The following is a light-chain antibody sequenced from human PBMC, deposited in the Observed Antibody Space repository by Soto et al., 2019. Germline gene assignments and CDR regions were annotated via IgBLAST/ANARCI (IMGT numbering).Light chain of an antibody. CDR3: SSYTSSSTVV. CDR1: SSDIGNYKY. V-gene: IGLV2-14*01. Sequence: QSALTQPASVSGSPGQSITISCTGTSSDIGNYKYVSWYQQHPGKAPKLMIYEVSNRPSGVSNRFSGSKSGNTASLTISGLQAADEADYYCSSYTSSSTVVFGGGTKLTVL. J-gene: IGLJ2*01. CDR2: EVS.